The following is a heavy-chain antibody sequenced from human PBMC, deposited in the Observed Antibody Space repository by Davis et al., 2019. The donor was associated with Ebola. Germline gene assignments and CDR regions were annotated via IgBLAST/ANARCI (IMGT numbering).Heavy chain of an antibody. Sequence: PGGSLRLSCAASGFTFSGFVMNWVRQAPGRGLEWVSGISGSGNTTYYGDSVKGRFTISRDNSKNTLYLQMNSLRADDTAVYYCARDFSYYGSRTYHDSWGQGTLVTVSS. CDR2: ISGSGNTT. V-gene: IGHV3-23*01. D-gene: IGHD3-10*01. J-gene: IGHJ4*02. CDR1: GFTFSGFV. CDR3: ARDFSYYGSRTYHDS.